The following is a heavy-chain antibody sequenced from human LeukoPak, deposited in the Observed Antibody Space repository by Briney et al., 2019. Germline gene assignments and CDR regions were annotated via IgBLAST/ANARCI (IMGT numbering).Heavy chain of an antibody. CDR3: AKGAGSSGWYPNDY. Sequence: PGGSLRLSCAASGFTFSSYGMHWVRQAPGKGLEWVAFIRYDGSNKYYADSVKGRFTISRDNSKNTLYLQMNSLRAEDTAVYYCAKGAGSSGWYPNDYWGQGTLVTASS. D-gene: IGHD6-19*01. CDR1: GFTFSSYG. CDR2: IRYDGSNK. V-gene: IGHV3-30*02. J-gene: IGHJ4*02.